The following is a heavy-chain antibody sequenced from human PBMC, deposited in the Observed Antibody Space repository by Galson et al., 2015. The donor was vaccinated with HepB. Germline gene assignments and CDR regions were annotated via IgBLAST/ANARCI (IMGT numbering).Heavy chain of an antibody. CDR2: IWYDGSNK. CDR3: ARDLGSSGWWDYYYYGMDV. V-gene: IGHV3-33*01. D-gene: IGHD6-19*01. J-gene: IGHJ6*02. CDR1: GFTFSSYG. Sequence: SLRLSCAASGFTFSSYGMHWVRQAPGKGLEWVAVIWYDGSNKYYADSVKGRFTISRDNSKNTLYLQMNSLRAEDTAVYYCARDLGSSGWWDYYYYGMDVWGQGTTVTVSS.